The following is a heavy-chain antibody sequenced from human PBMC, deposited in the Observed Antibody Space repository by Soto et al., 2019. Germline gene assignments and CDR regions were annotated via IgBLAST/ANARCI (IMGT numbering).Heavy chain of an antibody. CDR2: IYYSGST. J-gene: IGHJ3*02. CDR3: ARAPTYDYAFDI. D-gene: IGHD3-22*01. CDR1: GGSISSYY. Sequence: SETLSLTCTVSGGSISSYYWSWIRQPPGKGLEWIGYIYYSGSTYYNPSLKSRVTISVDTSKNQFSLKLSSVTAADTAVYYCARAPTYDYAFDIWGQGTMVTVSS. V-gene: IGHV4-59*06.